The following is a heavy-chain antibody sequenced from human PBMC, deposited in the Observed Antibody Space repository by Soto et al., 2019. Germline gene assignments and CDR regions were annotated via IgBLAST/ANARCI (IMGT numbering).Heavy chain of an antibody. J-gene: IGHJ4*02. CDR3: ARGSFSMVGRTPCSSDY. CDR2: IYYSGST. Sequence: SEDRSLTCTVSGGSVSSGSDYWSWPRQPPGKGLEWIGYIYYSGSTNSNPSLKSRVTISVDTSKNQFSLKLSSVTAADTAVYYCARGSFSMVGRTPCSSDYRGPALLGT. V-gene: IGHV4-61*01. CDR1: GGSVSSGSDY. D-gene: IGHD2-15*01.